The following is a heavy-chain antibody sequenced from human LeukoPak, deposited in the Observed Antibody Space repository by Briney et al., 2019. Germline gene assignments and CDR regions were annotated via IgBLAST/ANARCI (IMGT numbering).Heavy chain of an antibody. J-gene: IGHJ6*02. CDR1: GGSISSYY. CDR2: IDYSGSS. CDR3: ARRVSAFLYGMDV. V-gene: IGHV4-59*01. Sequence: PSETLSLTCTVSGGSISSYYWSWIRQPPGKGLEWIGYIDYSGSSNYNPSLKSRVSISVDTSKNQFSLKLSSVTAADTAVYYCARRVSAFLYGMDVWGQGTTVTVSS. D-gene: IGHD2-21*01.